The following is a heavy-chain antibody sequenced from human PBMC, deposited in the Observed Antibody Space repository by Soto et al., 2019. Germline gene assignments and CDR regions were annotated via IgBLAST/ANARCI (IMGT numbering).Heavy chain of an antibody. CDR1: GGSISSGDYY. Sequence: PSETLSLTCTVSGGSISSGDYYWSCIRQPPGKGLEWIGYILYSGTTNYNPSLESRLTISVDTSKNQFSLKLTSVTAADTAVYYCARNGALDYWGRGTLVTVSS. J-gene: IGHJ4*02. CDR2: ILYSGTT. D-gene: IGHD2-8*01. V-gene: IGHV4-30-4*01. CDR3: ARNGALDY.